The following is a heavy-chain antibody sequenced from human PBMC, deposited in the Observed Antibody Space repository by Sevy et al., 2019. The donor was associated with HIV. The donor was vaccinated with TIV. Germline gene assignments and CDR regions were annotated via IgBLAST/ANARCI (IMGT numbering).Heavy chain of an antibody. V-gene: IGHV3-23*01. Sequence: GGSLRLSCAASGFTFTNYGMHWVRQAPGKGLEWVSGISNSGANTYYADSVRGRFTVSRDNSKNTVYLQLNSLRAEDTAIDYYAKEWTLLSDWYGEFDYWGQGTLVTVSS. CDR2: ISNSGANT. J-gene: IGHJ4*02. CDR3: AKEWTLLSDWYGEFDY. CDR1: GFTFTNYG. D-gene: IGHD6-19*01.